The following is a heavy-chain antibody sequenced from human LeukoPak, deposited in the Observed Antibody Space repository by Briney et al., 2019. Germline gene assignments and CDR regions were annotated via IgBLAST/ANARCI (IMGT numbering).Heavy chain of an antibody. V-gene: IGHV4-34*01. Sequence: SETLSLTCAVYGGSFTGYYWSWIRQPPGKGLEWIGEIDHSGSTNYNPSLKSRVTISVDTSKNQFSLELSSVTAADTAVYYCARERQQLVSGYYYGMDVWGQGTTVTVSS. J-gene: IGHJ6*02. CDR3: ARERQQLVSGYYYGMDV. CDR1: GGSFTGYY. CDR2: IDHSGST. D-gene: IGHD6-13*01.